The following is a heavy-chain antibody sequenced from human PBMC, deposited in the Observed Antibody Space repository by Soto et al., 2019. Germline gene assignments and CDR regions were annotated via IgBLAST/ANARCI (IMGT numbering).Heavy chain of an antibody. CDR2: ISGGGGTM. J-gene: IGHJ4*02. D-gene: IGHD1-26*01. CDR1: GFTFSRYT. CDR3: ARDKSGTYSIDY. V-gene: IGHV3-48*04. Sequence: EVQVVESGGGSVQPGGSLRLSCAASGFTFSRYTMNWVRQAQGKGLEWLSYISGGGGTMSYADSVKGRVTISRDNAKNSLYLQMDSLRAEDTAVYYCARDKSGTYSIDYWGQGTMVTVSS.